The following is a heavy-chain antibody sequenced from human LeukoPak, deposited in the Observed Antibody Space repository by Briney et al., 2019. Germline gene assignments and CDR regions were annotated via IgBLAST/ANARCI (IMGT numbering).Heavy chain of an antibody. CDR3: ARGGFKQFDY. Sequence: PSETLSLTCTVSGGSISSGGYYWSWIRQHPGKGLEWIGYIYYSGSTYCNPSLKSRVTITIDTSKNQFFLKLSSETAADTAVYYCARGGFKQFDYWGQGTLVTVSS. J-gene: IGHJ4*02. V-gene: IGHV4-31*03. CDR2: IYYSGST. CDR1: GGSISSGGYY.